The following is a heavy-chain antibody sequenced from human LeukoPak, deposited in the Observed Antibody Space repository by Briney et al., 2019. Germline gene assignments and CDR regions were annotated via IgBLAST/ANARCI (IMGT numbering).Heavy chain of an antibody. D-gene: IGHD5-12*01. CDR3: ATPGYSGYDLGSY. CDR2: MNPNSGNT. CDR1: GYTFTSYD. J-gene: IGHJ4*02. V-gene: IGHV1-8*01. Sequence: ASVKVSCKASGYTFTSYDISWVRQATGQGLEWMGWMNPNSGNTGYAQKLQGRVTMTRNTSISTAYMELSSLRSEDTAVYYCATPGYSGYDLGSYWGQGTLVTVSS.